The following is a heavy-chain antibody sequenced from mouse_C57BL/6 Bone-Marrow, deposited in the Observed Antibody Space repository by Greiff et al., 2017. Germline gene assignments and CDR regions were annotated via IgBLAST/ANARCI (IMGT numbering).Heavy chain of an antibody. Sequence: QVQLQQSGPELVKPGASVKISCKASGYAFSSSWMNWVKQRPGKGLEWIGRIYPGDGDTNYNGKFKGKATLTPDKSSSTAYMQLSSLTSEDSAVYFCAREGSSPLYAMDYWGQGTSVTVSS. J-gene: IGHJ4*01. CDR3: AREGSSPLYAMDY. D-gene: IGHD1-1*01. V-gene: IGHV1-82*01. CDR1: GYAFSSSW. CDR2: IYPGDGDT.